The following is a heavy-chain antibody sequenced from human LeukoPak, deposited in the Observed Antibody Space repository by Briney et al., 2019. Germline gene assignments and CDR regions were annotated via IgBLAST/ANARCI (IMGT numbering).Heavy chain of an antibody. CDR3: ARVDRRDGYNYRY. J-gene: IGHJ4*02. CDR1: GFTFSSYS. V-gene: IGHV3-48*01. D-gene: IGHD5-24*01. CDR2: ISSSSRTI. Sequence: GGSLRLSCAASGFTFSSYSMNWVRQAPGKGLEWVSYISSSSRTIYYADSVKGRFTISRDNAKNSLYLQMNSLRAEDTAVYYCARVDRRDGYNYRYWGQGTLVTVSS.